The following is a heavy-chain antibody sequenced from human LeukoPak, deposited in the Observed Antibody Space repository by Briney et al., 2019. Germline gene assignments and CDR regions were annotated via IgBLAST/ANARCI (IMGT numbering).Heavy chain of an antibody. V-gene: IGHV4-38-2*02. CDR1: GYSISSGYY. J-gene: IGHJ6*03. CDR2: IYHSGST. CDR3: ARDAYGSYYYDSSGYWPPYYYYYYMDV. Sequence: SETLSLTCTVSGYSISSGYYWGWIRQPPGKGLEWIGSIYHSGSTYYDPSLKSRVTISVDTSKNQFSLKLSSVTAADTAVYYCARDAYGSYYYDSSGYWPPYYYYYYMDVWGKGTTVTVSS. D-gene: IGHD3-22*01.